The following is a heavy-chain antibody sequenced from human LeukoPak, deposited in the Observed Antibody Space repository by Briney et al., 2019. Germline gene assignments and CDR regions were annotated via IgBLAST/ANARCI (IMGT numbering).Heavy chain of an antibody. V-gene: IGHV4-4*07. CDR3: ARDRFSGSYFGRFGLDAFDI. Sequence: SETLSLTCTVSGGSISSYYWSWIRQPAGKGLEWIGRIYTSGSTNYNPSLRSRVTMSVDTSKNQFSLKLSSVTAADTAVYYCARDRFSGSYFGRFGLDAFDIWGQGTMVTVSS. J-gene: IGHJ3*02. CDR2: IYTSGST. D-gene: IGHD1-26*01. CDR1: GGSISSYY.